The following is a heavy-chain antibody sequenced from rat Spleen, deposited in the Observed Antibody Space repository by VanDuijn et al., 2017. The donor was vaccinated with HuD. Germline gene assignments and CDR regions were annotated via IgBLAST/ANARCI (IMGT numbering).Heavy chain of an antibody. Sequence: QVQVKESGPGLVQPSQTLSLTCTVSGFSLTSYNVHWVRQPPGKGLEWMGRMRYNGDTSYNSALKSRLSISRDTSKNQVFLKMNSLQTDDTGTYYCTTAAFDYWGQGVMVTVSS. CDR3: TTAAFDY. CDR1: GFSLTSYN. J-gene: IGHJ2*01. V-gene: IGHV2-63*01. CDR2: MRYNGDT.